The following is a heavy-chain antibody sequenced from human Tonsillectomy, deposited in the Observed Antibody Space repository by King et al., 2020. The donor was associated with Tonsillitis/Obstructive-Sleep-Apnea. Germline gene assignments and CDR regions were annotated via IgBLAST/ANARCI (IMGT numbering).Heavy chain of an antibody. CDR3: ARRNYYGLYLDV. D-gene: IGHD3-10*01. Sequence: VQLVQSGGGLVQPGESLRLSCAASGFTFSTYEMNWVRQAPGKGLECVSYISSSGNAIYYADSVKGRFTISKDSAKNSLYLQMNSLRAEDTAVYYCARRNYYGLYLDVWGKGTTVTVSS. CDR1: GFTFSTYE. V-gene: IGHV3-48*03. CDR2: ISSSGNAI. J-gene: IGHJ6*03.